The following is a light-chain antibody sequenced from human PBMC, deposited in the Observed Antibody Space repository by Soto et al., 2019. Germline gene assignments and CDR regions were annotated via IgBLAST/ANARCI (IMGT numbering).Light chain of an antibody. CDR3: CSYAGSTTLYV. CDR2: DVS. V-gene: IGLV2-11*01. Sequence: QSALTQPRAVSGSPGQSVTISCTGTSSDVGGYNFVSRYQQHPGKAPKLMIYDVSTRPSGVPDCFSGSKSGNTASLTISGLQAEDEADYYCCSYAGSTTLYVFGTGTKVTVL. J-gene: IGLJ1*01. CDR1: SSDVGGYNF.